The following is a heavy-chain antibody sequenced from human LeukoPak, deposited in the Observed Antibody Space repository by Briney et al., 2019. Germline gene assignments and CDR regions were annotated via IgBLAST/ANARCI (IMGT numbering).Heavy chain of an antibody. CDR2: INSSGGGT. J-gene: IGHJ4*02. D-gene: IGHD3-10*01. Sequence: GGSLRLSCAASGFTFSSYAMNWVRQAPGKGLEWVSGINSSGGGTYYADSVKGRFTISRDNSKNTLYLQMNSLRAEDTAVYYCARDYFGSGIFDYWGQGTLGTVSS. CDR3: ARDYFGSGIFDY. CDR1: GFTFSSYA. V-gene: IGHV3-23*01.